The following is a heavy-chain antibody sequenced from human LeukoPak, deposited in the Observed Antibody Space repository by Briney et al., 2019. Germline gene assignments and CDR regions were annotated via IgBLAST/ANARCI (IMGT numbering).Heavy chain of an antibody. CDR3: ARGGGGIQN. J-gene: IGHJ1*01. CDR2: ISSDGRTT. CDR1: GFTFSNYL. D-gene: IGHD1-26*01. V-gene: IGHV3-74*01. Sequence: GGSLRLSCAASGFTFSNYLMHWVRQAPGKGLVWVSRISSDGRTTSYADSVKGRFTISRDNAKNTLYLQMNSLRAEDSAVYYCARGGGGIQNWGQGTLVTVSS.